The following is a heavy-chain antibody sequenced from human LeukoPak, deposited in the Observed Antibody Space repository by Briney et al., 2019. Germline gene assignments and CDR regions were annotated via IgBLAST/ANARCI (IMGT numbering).Heavy chain of an antibody. J-gene: IGHJ6*02. D-gene: IGHD3-10*01. V-gene: IGHV4-39*07. CDR2: IYYSGST. CDR1: GGSISSSSYY. CDR3: ARRGVGNYYGMDV. Sequence: SETLSLTCTVSGGSISSSSYYWGWIRQPPGKGLEWIGSIYYSGSTYYNPSLKSRVTISVDTSKNQFSLKLSSVTAADTAVYYCARRGVGNYYGMDVWGQGTTVTVS.